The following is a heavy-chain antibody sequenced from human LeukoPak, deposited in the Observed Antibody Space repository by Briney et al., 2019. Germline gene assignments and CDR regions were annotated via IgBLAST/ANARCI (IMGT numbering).Heavy chain of an antibody. CDR1: GYTFTTYN. CDR2: MNPSTGNT. D-gene: IGHD3-10*01. V-gene: IGHV1-8*01. J-gene: IGHJ4*02. CDR3: ARGPALVRGVITASGGDY. Sequence: ASVKVSCKASGYTFTTYNINWVRQATGQGLEWMGWMNPSTGNTGYAQRFQGRVTMTRNTSIGTAYMELSSLTSDDTAVYYCARGPALVRGVITASGGDYWGQGVLVTVS.